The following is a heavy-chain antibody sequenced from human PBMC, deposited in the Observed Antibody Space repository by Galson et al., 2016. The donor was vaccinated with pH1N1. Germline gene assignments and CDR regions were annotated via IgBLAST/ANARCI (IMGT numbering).Heavy chain of an antibody. V-gene: IGHV2-70*01. CDR2: IDWDDDK. CDR3: ARLDYGDYSGYFEY. J-gene: IGHJ4*02. D-gene: IGHD4-17*01. Sequence: PALVKPTQTLKLTCTFSGFSLSPIGICVTWIRQPPGRALEWLALIDWDDDKSYSTFLKTRLTISKDTSKNQVALTMTNMNPGYTATYYCARLDYGDYSGYFEYWGQGSLVTVSS. CDR1: GFSLSPIGIC.